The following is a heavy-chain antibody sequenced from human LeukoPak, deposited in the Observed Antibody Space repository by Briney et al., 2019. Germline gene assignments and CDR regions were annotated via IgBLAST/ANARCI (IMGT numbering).Heavy chain of an antibody. CDR1: GGSISSSSNY. CDR3: ARHLVSNYDILTGYFDY. CDR2: IYYSGST. D-gene: IGHD3-9*01. V-gene: IGHV4-39*01. Sequence: SETLSLTCTVSGGSISSSSNYWGWIRQPTGKGREWIGSIYYSGSTYYNPSLKSRVTISVDTSKNQFSLKLSSVTAADTAVYYCARHLVSNYDILTGYFDYWGQGTLVTVSS. J-gene: IGHJ4*02.